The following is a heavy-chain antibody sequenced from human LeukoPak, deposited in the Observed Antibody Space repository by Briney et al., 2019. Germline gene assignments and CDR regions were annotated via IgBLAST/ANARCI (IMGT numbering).Heavy chain of an antibody. CDR1: GFTFSTYA. CDR2: ISASGGTT. Sequence: GGSLRLSCAASGFTFSTYAMSWVRQAPGKGLEWVAAISASGGTTNYAGSVKGRCTFSRDNSKNTLYLEMNSLRAEDTAIYYCAKARTVTTLLDYWGQGTLVTVSS. J-gene: IGHJ4*02. D-gene: IGHD4-17*01. CDR3: AKARTVTTLLDY. V-gene: IGHV3-23*01.